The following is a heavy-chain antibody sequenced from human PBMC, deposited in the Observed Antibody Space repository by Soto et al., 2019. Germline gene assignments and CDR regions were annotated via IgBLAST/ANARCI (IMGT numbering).Heavy chain of an antibody. CDR3: AIGYYSKKFDY. CDR1: GFSFSDYE. CDR2: SSRSGSTI. J-gene: IGHJ4*02. V-gene: IGHV3-48*03. D-gene: IGHD3-22*01. Sequence: EVQLVESGGGVVQPGGSLRLSCAASGFSFSDYEMNWVRQAPGKGLEWVSYSSRSGSTIEYADSVKGRFTISRDYAKTSLYLQMNSLRVEDTAVYYYAIGYYSKKFDYWGQGTLVSVSS.